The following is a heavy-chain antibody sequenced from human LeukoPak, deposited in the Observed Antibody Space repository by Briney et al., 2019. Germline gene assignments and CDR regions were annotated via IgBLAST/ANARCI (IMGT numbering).Heavy chain of an antibody. CDR2: ISGSGDIT. D-gene: IGHD3-10*01. CDR1: GFTFSNYA. Sequence: GGSLRLSCAASGFTFSNYAMSWVRQSPGKGLECVAAISGSGDITYYGDSVKGRFTISRDNPKNTVSLQMNSLRAEDTAICYCTKRDHGSGNYLGAFDFWGQGTMVTVSS. J-gene: IGHJ3*01. V-gene: IGHV3-23*01. CDR3: TKRDHGSGNYLGAFDF.